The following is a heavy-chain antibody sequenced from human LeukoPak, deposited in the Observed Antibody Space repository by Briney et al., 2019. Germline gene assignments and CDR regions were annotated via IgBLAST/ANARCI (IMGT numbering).Heavy chain of an antibody. CDR2: IKQDGSEK. CDR1: GFTFSSYW. D-gene: IGHD3-10*01. V-gene: IGHV3-7*03. Sequence: PGGSLRLSCAVSGFTFSSYWMTWVRQAPGKGLEWVANIKQDGSEKYYVDSVMGRFIISRDNAKNSLYQQMNSLRAEDTAVYYCASSGSYGYGMDVWGKGTTVSVSS. J-gene: IGHJ6*04. CDR3: ASSGSYGYGMDV.